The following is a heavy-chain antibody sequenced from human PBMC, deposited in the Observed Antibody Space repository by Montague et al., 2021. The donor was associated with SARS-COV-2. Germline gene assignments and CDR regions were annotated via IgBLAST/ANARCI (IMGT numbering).Heavy chain of an antibody. J-gene: IGHJ2*01. CDR1: GASISNAFW. CDR2: FDHSGDT. D-gene: IGHD3-16*01. Sequence: SETLSLTCVVSGASISNAFWWSWVRQPPGKGLEWIGNFDHSGDTKYNPSLKSRATISVDTSKNHFALRLSSVTAADTAVYYCAREFRIELWQTNGYFGLWGRGTLVTVSS. CDR3: AREFRIELWQTNGYFGL. V-gene: IGHV4-4*02.